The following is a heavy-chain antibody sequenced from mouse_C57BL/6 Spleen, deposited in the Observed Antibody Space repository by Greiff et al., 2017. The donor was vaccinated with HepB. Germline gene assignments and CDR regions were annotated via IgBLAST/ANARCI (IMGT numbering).Heavy chain of an antibody. V-gene: IGHV1-50*01. J-gene: IGHJ4*01. CDR2: IDPSDSYT. CDR3: ARDYYGSSYGAMDY. Sequence: QVQLKQPGAELVKPGASVKLSCKASGYTFTSYWMQWVKQRPGQGLEWIGEIDPSDSYTNYNQKFKGKATLTVDTSSSTADMQLSSLTSEDSAVYYCARDYYGSSYGAMDYWGQGTSVTVSS. CDR1: GYTFTSYW. D-gene: IGHD1-1*01.